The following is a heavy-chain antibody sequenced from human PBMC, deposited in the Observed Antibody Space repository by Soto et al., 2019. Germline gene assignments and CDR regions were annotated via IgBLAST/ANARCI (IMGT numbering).Heavy chain of an antibody. CDR2: IYYSGST. V-gene: IGHV4-59*01. Sequence: SETLSLTCTVSGGSISSYYWSWIRQPPGKGLEWIGYIYYSGSTNYNPSLKSRVTISVDTSKNQFSLRLSSVTAADTAVYYCAKAIRYAYDSWGQGTLVTVSS. J-gene: IGHJ4*02. CDR1: GGSISSYY. D-gene: IGHD3-16*01. CDR3: AKAIRYAYDS.